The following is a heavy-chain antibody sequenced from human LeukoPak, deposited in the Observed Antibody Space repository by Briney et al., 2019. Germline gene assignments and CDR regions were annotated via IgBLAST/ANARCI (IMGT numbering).Heavy chain of an antibody. Sequence: GGSLRLSCSASGFSFTSYAMNWVRQAPGKGLEWVSSITTGSSYIYYADSVRGRFSVSRDNAKNSLYLEMNSLRAEDTAVYYCARVEATTARSYYYYYMDVWGKGTTVTVTS. V-gene: IGHV3-21*06. CDR1: GFSFTSYA. CDR2: ITTGSSYI. D-gene: IGHD1-1*01. J-gene: IGHJ6*03. CDR3: ARVEATTARSYYYYYMDV.